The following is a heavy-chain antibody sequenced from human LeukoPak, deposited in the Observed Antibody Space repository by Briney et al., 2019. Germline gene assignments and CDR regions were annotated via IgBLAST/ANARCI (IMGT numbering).Heavy chain of an antibody. CDR3: VRDLMTTPTWDFDY. Sequence: GASVKVSCKGSGYTFTGYYMHWVRQAPGQGLEWMGWINPISGTTNYAQKLQGRVTVTRDTSISTVYMELSRLESDDTAVYYCVRDLMTTPTWDFDYWGQGTLVTVAS. J-gene: IGHJ4*02. V-gene: IGHV1-2*02. CDR1: GYTFTGYY. CDR2: INPISGTT. D-gene: IGHD3-16*01.